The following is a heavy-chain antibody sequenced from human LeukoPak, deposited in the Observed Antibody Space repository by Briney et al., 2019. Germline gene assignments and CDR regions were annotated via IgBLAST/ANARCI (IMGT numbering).Heavy chain of an antibody. V-gene: IGHV4-39*07. CDR1: GGSISSSSYY. J-gene: IGHJ4*02. CDR3: ARCNDYDSSGLGY. D-gene: IGHD3-22*01. Sequence: SETLSLTCTVSGGSISSSSYYWGWIRQPPGKGQEWIGSIYYSGSTYYSPSLKSRVTISVDTSKNQFSLKLSSVTAADTAVYYCARCNDYDSSGLGYWGQGTLVTVSS. CDR2: IYYSGST.